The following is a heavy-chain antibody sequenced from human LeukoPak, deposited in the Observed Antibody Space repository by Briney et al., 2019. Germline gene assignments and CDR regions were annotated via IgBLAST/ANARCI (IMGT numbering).Heavy chain of an antibody. CDR3: ASFDYGDYGEAFDI. V-gene: IGHV3-53*01. CDR2: IYSGGST. Sequence: GGSLRLSCSASGFTVSSNYMSWVRQAPGKGLEWVSVIYSGGSTYYADSVKGRFTISRDNSKNTLYLQMNSLRAEDTAVYYCASFDYGDYGEAFDIWGQGTMVTVSS. CDR1: GFTVSSNY. D-gene: IGHD4-17*01. J-gene: IGHJ3*02.